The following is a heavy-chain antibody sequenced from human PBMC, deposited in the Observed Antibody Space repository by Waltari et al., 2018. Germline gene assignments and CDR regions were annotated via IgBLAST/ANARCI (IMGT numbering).Heavy chain of an antibody. CDR2: IYDPGSP. J-gene: IGHJ4*02. Sequence: EVLLVESGGGLVHPGGSLRLSCAASGFTVSSSHMGWVRQAPGTGLGWVSIIYDPGSPYYEDSVLCRFTISRDISKNTLHLQMNSLKIEDTAIYYCARARDEDTAMVYFDHWGQGTLVSVSS. V-gene: IGHV3-66*02. CDR1: GFTVSSSH. CDR3: ARARDEDTAMVYFDH. D-gene: IGHD5-18*01.